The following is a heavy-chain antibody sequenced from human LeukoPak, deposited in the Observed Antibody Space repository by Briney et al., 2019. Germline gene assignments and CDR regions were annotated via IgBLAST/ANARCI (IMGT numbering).Heavy chain of an antibody. V-gene: IGHV1-2*02. CDR1: GYTFTGYY. CDR3: ARPRATYLNGSGSYLY. D-gene: IGHD3-10*01. J-gene: IGHJ4*02. CDR2: IDPNNGGT. Sequence: ASVKVSCKASGYTFTGYYMNWVRQAPGQGLEWMGWIDPNNGGTNYAQKFRDRVTMTRDKSISTAYMELKRLRSDDTAVYYCARPRATYLNGSGSYLYWGQGTLVTVSS.